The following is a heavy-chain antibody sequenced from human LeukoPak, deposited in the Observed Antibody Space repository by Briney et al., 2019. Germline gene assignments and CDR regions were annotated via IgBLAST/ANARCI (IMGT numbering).Heavy chain of an antibody. CDR1: GGSISSYY. Sequence: TSETLSLTCTVSGGSISSYYWSWIRQSPGKGLECIGYIHYTGSTNYNPSLKSRVTISADTSKNQFSLKLNSVTAADTAVYYCAREGGYCTNGVCNNWFDPWGQGTLVTVSS. CDR3: AREGGYCTNGVCNNWFDP. J-gene: IGHJ5*02. V-gene: IGHV4-59*12. D-gene: IGHD2-8*01. CDR2: IHYTGST.